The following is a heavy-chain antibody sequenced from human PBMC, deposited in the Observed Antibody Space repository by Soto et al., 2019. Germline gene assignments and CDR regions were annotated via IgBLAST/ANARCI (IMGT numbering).Heavy chain of an antibody. CDR2: ISGSGGST. Sequence: PGGSLRLSCAASGFTFSSYAMSGVRQAPGKGLEWVSAISGSGGSTYYADSVKGRFTISRDNSKNTLYLQMNSLRAEDTAVYYCAKDKYYDFWSGSFYGMDVWGQGTTVTVSS. CDR1: GFTFSSYA. J-gene: IGHJ6*02. CDR3: AKDKYYDFWSGSFYGMDV. V-gene: IGHV3-23*01. D-gene: IGHD3-3*01.